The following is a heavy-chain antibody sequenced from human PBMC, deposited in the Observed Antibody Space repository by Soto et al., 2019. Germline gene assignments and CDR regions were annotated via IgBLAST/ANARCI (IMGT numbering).Heavy chain of an antibody. J-gene: IGHJ5*02. CDR3: ARDRIAYGSGSYSAWLKGDNWFDP. Sequence: SETLSLTCTVSGGSISSGGYYWSWIRQHPGKGQEWIGYIYYIGSIYYNPSLKSRVTISVDTSKNQFSLKLSSVTAADTAVYYCARDRIAYGSGSYSAWLKGDNWFDPWGQGTLVTVSS. D-gene: IGHD3-10*01. V-gene: IGHV4-31*03. CDR1: GGSISSGGYY. CDR2: IYYIGSI.